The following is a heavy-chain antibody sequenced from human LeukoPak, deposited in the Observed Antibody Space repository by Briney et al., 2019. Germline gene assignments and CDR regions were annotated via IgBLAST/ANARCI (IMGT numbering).Heavy chain of an antibody. Sequence: PSETLSLTCTVSGGSISSYYWSWIRQPAGKGLEWIGRIYTSGSTNYNPSLKSRVTISVDKSKNQFSLKLSSVTAADTAVYYCVGGYYDSSGYPMGDFDYWGQGTLVTVPS. CDR1: GGSISSYY. D-gene: IGHD3-22*01. V-gene: IGHV4-4*07. J-gene: IGHJ4*02. CDR3: VGGYYDSSGYPMGDFDY. CDR2: IYTSGST.